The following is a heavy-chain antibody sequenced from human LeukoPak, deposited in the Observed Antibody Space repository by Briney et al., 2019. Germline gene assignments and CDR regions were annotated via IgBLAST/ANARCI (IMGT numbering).Heavy chain of an antibody. CDR3: AKGGVVRGVISRWFDP. CDR2: IRYDGSNK. D-gene: IGHD3-10*01. CDR1: AFTFSSYG. V-gene: IGHV3-30*02. Sequence: AGSLRLSCAAAAFTFSSYGMHWVRQAPGKGLEWVAFIRYDGSNKYYADSVKGRFTISRDNSKNTLYLQMNSLRAEDTAVYYCAKGGVVRGVISRWFDPWGQGTLVTVSS. J-gene: IGHJ5*02.